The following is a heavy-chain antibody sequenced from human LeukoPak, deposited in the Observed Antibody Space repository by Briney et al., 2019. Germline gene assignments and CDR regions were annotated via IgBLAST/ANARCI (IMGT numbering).Heavy chain of an antibody. CDR2: MNPNSGNT. V-gene: IGHV1-8*01. D-gene: IGHD3-10*01. J-gene: IGHJ6*02. CDR3: ARGQGEIKTPGTSYGMDV. Sequence: ASVKVSCKASGYTFTSYDIHWVRQATGQGLEWLGWMNPNSGNTGYAQKFQGRVTMTRNTSISTAYMELSSLRSEDTAVYYCARGQGEIKTPGTSYGMDVWGQGTTVTVSS. CDR1: GYTFTSYD.